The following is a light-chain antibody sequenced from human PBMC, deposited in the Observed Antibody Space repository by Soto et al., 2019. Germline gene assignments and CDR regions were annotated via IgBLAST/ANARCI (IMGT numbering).Light chain of an antibody. CDR3: QRYDSFRT. V-gene: IGKV3-20*01. CDR1: QSVRSNC. Sequence: EIVLAQSPVTLSLSPGERATLSCRASQSVRSNCLAWYQQKPGQAPRLLIYGASNRATGIPDRFSGSGSGTDFTLTITRLEPEDFAMYYCQRYDSFRTFGQGTKV. CDR2: GAS. J-gene: IGKJ1*01.